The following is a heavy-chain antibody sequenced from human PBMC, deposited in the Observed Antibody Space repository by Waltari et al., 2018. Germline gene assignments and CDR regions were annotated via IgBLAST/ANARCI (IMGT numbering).Heavy chain of an antibody. J-gene: IGHJ1*01. V-gene: IGHV3-21*02. CDR1: GVPTSAFN. Sequence: DVQLVESGGGLVKSGGSLRPSLAASGVPTSAFNRNWVRQPPGKGLEWVSTISRSGNYIYYADSVKDRFTISRDNAKNSLFLHMNSLRGDDTAVYFCAGDGSSGAFHSWGQGTLVTVSS. CDR2: ISRSGNYI. D-gene: IGHD3-10*01. CDR3: AGDGSSGAFHS.